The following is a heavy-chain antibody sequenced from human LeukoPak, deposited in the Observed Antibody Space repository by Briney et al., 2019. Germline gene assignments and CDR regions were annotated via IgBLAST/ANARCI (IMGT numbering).Heavy chain of an antibody. CDR2: INPSGGST. CDR1: GGTFSSYA. Sequence: ASVKVSCKASGGTFSSYAISWVRQAPGQGLEWMGIINPSGGSTSYAQKFQGRVTMTEDTSTDTAYMELSSLRSEDTAVYYCATDYPGSGSHGNNYYYMDVWGKGTTVTVSS. CDR3: ATDYPGSGSHGNNYYYMDV. D-gene: IGHD1-26*01. J-gene: IGHJ6*03. V-gene: IGHV1-46*01.